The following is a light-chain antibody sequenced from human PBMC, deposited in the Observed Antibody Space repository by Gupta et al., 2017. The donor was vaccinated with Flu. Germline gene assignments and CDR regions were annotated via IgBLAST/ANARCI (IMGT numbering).Light chain of an antibody. J-gene: IGLJ3*02. Sequence: QSVLTQPPSASVTPAQRVPIFCPGSSSNIGSNPVNWYQQLPGTAPKLLIDSNNQRPSGVPDRFSGSKSGTSASLAISGLQSEDEAYYYCAAWDDSLKEVFGGGTKLTVL. CDR1: SSNIGSNP. CDR2: SNN. V-gene: IGLV1-44*01. CDR3: AAWDDSLKEV.